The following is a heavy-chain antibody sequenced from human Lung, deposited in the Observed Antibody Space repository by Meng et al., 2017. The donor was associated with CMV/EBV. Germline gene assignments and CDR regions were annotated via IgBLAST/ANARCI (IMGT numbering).Heavy chain of an antibody. CDR1: GGSISSGGYY. J-gene: IGHJ6*02. Sequence: SETLSLXCTVSGGSISSGGYYWSWIRQHPGKGLEWIGYIYYSGSNYYNPSLKSRVTISVDTSKNQFSLKLSSVTAADTAVYYCARDRSHSYYYYGMDVWGQGXTVTVSS. CDR2: IYYSGSN. V-gene: IGHV4-31*03. CDR3: ARDRSHSYYYYGMDV.